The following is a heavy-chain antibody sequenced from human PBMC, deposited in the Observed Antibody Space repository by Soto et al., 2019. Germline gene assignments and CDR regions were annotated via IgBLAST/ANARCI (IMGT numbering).Heavy chain of an antibody. D-gene: IGHD3-3*01. Sequence: PSETLSLTCTVSGGSISSYYWSWIQQPPGKGLEWIGYIYYSGSTNYNPSLKSRVTISVDTSKNQFSLKLSSVTAADTAVYYCARGVTIFGVVASPRGWFDPWGQGTLVTVSS. CDR2: IYYSGST. J-gene: IGHJ5*02. CDR1: GGSISSYY. CDR3: ARGVTIFGVVASPRGWFDP. V-gene: IGHV4-59*01.